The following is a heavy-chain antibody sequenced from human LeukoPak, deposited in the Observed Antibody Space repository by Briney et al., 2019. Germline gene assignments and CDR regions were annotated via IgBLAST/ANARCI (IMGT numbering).Heavy chain of an antibody. V-gene: IGHV4-59*12. D-gene: IGHD3-10*01. CDR1: GDPISSYY. CDR2: IYHSGTT. CDR3: ARLAGGAFDP. Sequence: SETLSLTCTVSGDPISSYYWSWIRQPPGKSLEWIGYIYHSGTTNYNPSLKSRVTISVDTSKNQFSLRLSPVTAADTAVYYCARLAGGAFDPWGQGTLVTVSS. J-gene: IGHJ5*02.